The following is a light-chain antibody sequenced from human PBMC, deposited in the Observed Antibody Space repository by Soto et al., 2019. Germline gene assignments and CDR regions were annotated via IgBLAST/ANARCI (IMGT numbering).Light chain of an antibody. CDR3: QQYYSYPLT. J-gene: IGKJ4*01. CDR1: QGISSY. V-gene: IGKV1-8*01. CDR2: AAS. Sequence: AILMTQSPSSLSASTGDRVTITCRASQGISSYLAWYQQKPGKAPKLLIYAASTLQSGVPSRFSGSGSGTDFTLTISCLQSEDFATYYCQQYYSYPLTFGRGTKVDI.